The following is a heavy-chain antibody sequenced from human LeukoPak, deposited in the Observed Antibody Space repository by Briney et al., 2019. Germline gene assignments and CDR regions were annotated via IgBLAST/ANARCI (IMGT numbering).Heavy chain of an antibody. V-gene: IGHV1-2*02. CDR1: GYTFTAYY. J-gene: IGHJ5*02. CDR3: ARAGHYDFNYFDP. Sequence: ASVKVSCKASGYTFTAYYIHWVRQAPGQGLEWMGWIKPNSGGTKLAQKFQGRVTMTRDTSISTAYMDLSRLRSDDTAVYYCARAGHYDFNYFDPWGQGTLVTVSS. D-gene: IGHD4-11*01. CDR2: IKPNSGGT.